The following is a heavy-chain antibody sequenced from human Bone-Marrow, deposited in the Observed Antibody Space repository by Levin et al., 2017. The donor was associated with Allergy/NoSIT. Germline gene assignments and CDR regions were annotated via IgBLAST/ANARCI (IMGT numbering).Heavy chain of an antibody. CDR3: AKGRHGPYFDF. CDR1: GFTFSGQY. V-gene: IGHV3-72*01. Sequence: GGSLRLSCAASGFTFSGQYMDWVRQAPGKGLEWVGRTRDKANSYATEYAASVKGRFTISRDDPENSLYLQMNSLKTEDTAVYYCAKGRHGPYFDFWGQGTLVTVSS. CDR2: TRDKANSYAT. J-gene: IGHJ4*02.